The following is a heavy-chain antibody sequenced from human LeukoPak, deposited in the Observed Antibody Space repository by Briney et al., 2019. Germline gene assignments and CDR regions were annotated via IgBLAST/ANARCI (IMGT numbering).Heavy chain of an antibody. D-gene: IGHD4-23*01. CDR2: ISSSSSYI. CDR3: ASGQPLRWSSSIYEYFQH. J-gene: IGHJ1*01. V-gene: IGHV3-21*01. Sequence: GGSLRLSCAASGFTFSSYSMNWVRQAPGKGLEWVSSISSSSSYIYYADSVKGRFTISRDNAKNTLYLQMNSLRAEDTAVYYCASGQPLRWSSSIYEYFQHWGQGTLVTVSS. CDR1: GFTFSSYS.